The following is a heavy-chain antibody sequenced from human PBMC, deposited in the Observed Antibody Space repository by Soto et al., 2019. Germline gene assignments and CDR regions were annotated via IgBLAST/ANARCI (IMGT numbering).Heavy chain of an antibody. Sequence: QVQLVQSGAEVKKPGSSVKVSCKASGGTFSSYAISWVRQAPGQGLEWMGGIIPIFGTANYAQKFQGRVTITADESTSTAYMELSSLRSEGTAVYYCASHYRDYIYYYYGMDVWGQGTTVTVSS. V-gene: IGHV1-69*12. D-gene: IGHD4-17*01. CDR3: ASHYRDYIYYYYGMDV. CDR1: GGTFSSYA. J-gene: IGHJ6*02. CDR2: IIPIFGTA.